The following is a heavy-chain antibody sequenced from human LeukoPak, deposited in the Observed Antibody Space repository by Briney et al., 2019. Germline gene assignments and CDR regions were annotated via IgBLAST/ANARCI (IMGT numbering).Heavy chain of an antibody. J-gene: IGHJ4*02. CDR3: AKAESDFWSGYHFDY. Sequence: GGSLRLSCAASVFTFSSYALSGVRPAPGKGLEWVSAICGSGGGTYYADSVKGRFTISRDNSKNTLYLQMNSLRPEDTAVYYCAKAESDFWSGYHFDYWGQGTLVTVSS. D-gene: IGHD3-3*01. CDR2: ICGSGGGT. V-gene: IGHV3-23*01. CDR1: VFTFSSYA.